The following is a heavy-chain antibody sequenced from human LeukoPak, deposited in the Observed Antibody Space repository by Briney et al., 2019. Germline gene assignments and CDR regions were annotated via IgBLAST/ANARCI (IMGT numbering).Heavy chain of an antibody. V-gene: IGHV3-43*02. CDR2: ISGDGGRT. J-gene: IGHJ4*02. Sequence: PGGSLRLSCAASGFTFSSYAMSWVRQAPGKGLEWVSLISGDGGRTYYADSVKGRFTISRDNRKNSLDLQMNSLRTEDTALYYCARKRSGYYNAHFDYWGQGTLVTVSS. D-gene: IGHD3-22*01. CDR1: GFTFSSYA. CDR3: ARKRSGYYNAHFDY.